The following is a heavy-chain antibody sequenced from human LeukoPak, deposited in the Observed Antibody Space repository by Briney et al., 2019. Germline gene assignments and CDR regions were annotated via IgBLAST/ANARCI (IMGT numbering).Heavy chain of an antibody. CDR1: GYTFTSYA. Sequence: ASVKVSCKASGYTFTSYAMHWVRQAPGQRLEWMGWINAGNGNTKYSQKFQGRVTITRDTSASTAYTELSSLRSEDTAVYYCARDPTIFGVVTSLYGMDVWGQGTTVTVSS. J-gene: IGHJ6*02. CDR3: ARDPTIFGVVTSLYGMDV. CDR2: INAGNGNT. D-gene: IGHD3-3*01. V-gene: IGHV1-3*01.